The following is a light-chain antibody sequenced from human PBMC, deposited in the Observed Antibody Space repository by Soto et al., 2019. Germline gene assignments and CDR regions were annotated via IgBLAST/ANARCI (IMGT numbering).Light chain of an antibody. V-gene: IGKV3-15*01. Sequence: DIVLTHSPATLSVSPGKRATLSCRASQSVNSNLAWYQQKPGQAPRLLIYGASTRATGIPARFSGSGSGTEFTLTIGSLQSEDFAVYYCQQYNNWLRTFGQGTKVDI. CDR1: QSVNSN. CDR3: QQYNNWLRT. J-gene: IGKJ1*01. CDR2: GAS.